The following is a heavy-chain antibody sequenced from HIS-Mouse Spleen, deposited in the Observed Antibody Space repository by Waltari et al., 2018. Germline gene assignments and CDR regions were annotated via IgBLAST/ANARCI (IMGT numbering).Heavy chain of an antibody. CDR3: AREIPYSSSWYDWYFDL. CDR2: IDYSGGT. J-gene: IGHJ2*01. CDR1: GGSISSSSYY. V-gene: IGHV4-39*07. Sequence: QLQLQESGPGLVKPSETLSLTCTVSGGSISSSSYYWGWIRQPPGKGLEWLGSIDYSGGTYYNPSLSSRVTISVDTSKNQFSLKLSSVTAADTAVYYCAREIPYSSSWYDWYFDLWGRGTLVTVSS. D-gene: IGHD6-13*01.